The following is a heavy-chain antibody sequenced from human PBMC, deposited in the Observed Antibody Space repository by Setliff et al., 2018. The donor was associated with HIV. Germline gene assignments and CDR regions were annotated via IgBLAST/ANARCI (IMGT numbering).Heavy chain of an antibody. J-gene: IGHJ4*02. V-gene: IGHV1-69*13. CDR2: IIPIFGTT. D-gene: IGHD3-22*01. CDR1: GGTFSSYA. Sequence: SVKVSCKASGGTFSSYAISWVRQAPGQGLEWMGGIIPIFGTTNYAQKFQGRVTITADDSTSTAYMELSSLRSEDTAVYYCARGGVYYYDSSGWSMDYWGQGTLVTVSS. CDR3: ARGGVYYYDSSGWSMDY.